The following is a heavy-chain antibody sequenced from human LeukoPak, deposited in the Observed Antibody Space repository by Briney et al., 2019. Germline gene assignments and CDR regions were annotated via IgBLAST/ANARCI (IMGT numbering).Heavy chain of an antibody. CDR3: ARDHDYGGNKYDC. Sequence: PSETLSLTRNVSGGSISISSYYGGWVRQPPGKGLEWIGSIYYRGSTYYVPSVKGRVTISVDTSKNQFSLKLSSVTAADTAVYYCARDHDYGGNKYDCWGQGTLVTVSS. CDR2: IYYRGST. J-gene: IGHJ4*02. D-gene: IGHD4-23*01. V-gene: IGHV4-39*07. CDR1: GGSISISSYY.